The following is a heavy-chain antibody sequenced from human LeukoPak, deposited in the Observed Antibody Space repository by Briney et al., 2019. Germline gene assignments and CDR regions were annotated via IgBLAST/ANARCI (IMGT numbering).Heavy chain of an antibody. J-gene: IGHJ4*02. Sequence: SETLSLTCAVYGGSFSGYYWSWIRQPPGKGLEWIGEINHSGSTNYNPSLKSRVTISVDTSKNQFSLKLSSVTAADTAVYYCARGRSSGYWGQGTLVTVSS. CDR1: GGSFSGYY. CDR3: ARGRSSGY. V-gene: IGHV4-34*01. CDR2: INHSGST. D-gene: IGHD3-22*01.